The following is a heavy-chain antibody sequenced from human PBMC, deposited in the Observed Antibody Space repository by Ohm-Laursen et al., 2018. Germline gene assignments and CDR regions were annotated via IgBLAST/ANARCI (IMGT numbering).Heavy chain of an antibody. Sequence: GASVKVSCKASGYRFTADYMHWVRQAPGQGLDWMGWINPHSGGSSYAQEFQGRVSMTRDTSISTAYMELSNLTSDDTAVYYCARDPGGYDALDIWGQGTMVTVSS. CDR3: ARDPGGYDALDI. D-gene: IGHD5-12*01. J-gene: IGHJ3*02. CDR2: INPHSGGS. V-gene: IGHV1-2*02. CDR1: GYRFTADY.